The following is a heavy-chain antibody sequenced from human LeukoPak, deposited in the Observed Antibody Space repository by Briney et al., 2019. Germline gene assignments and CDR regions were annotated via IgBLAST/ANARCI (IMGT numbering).Heavy chain of an antibody. D-gene: IGHD3-10*01. CDR1: GGSISSYY. CDR3: ARHPIPSNYYGSRIDP. Sequence: KPSETLSLTCTVSGGSISSYYWSWIRQPPGKGLEWIGYIYYSGSTNYNPSLKSRVTISVDTSKNQFSLKLSSVTAADTAVYYCARHPIPSNYYGSRIDPWGQGTLVTVSS. J-gene: IGHJ5*02. V-gene: IGHV4-59*08. CDR2: IYYSGST.